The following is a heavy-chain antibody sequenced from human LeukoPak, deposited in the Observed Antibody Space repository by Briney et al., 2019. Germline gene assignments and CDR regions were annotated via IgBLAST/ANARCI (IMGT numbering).Heavy chain of an antibody. J-gene: IGHJ5*02. CDR2: IYSGGTT. CDR1: GFTVSSNY. D-gene: IGHD3-10*01. CDR3: ARRPRMVRGVMSWFDP. Sequence: GGSLRLSCAASGFTVSSNYMSWVRQAPGKGLEWVSVIYSGGTTYYADSVKGRFTISRDNSKNTLSLQMNSLRAEDTAVYYCARRPRMVRGVMSWFDPWGQGTLVTVSS. V-gene: IGHV3-66*04.